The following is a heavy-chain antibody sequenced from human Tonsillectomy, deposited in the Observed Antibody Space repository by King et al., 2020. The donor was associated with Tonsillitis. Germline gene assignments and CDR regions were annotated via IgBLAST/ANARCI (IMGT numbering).Heavy chain of an antibody. V-gene: IGHV5-51*01. J-gene: IGHJ3*02. Sequence: QLVQSGAEVKKPGESLKISCKGSGYSFTSYWIGWVRQMPGKGLEWMGIIYPGDSDTRYSPSFQGQVTISADKSISTAYLQWCSLKASDTTIYYCARHTKPIGDAFNIWGQGKVVTVSS. CDR3: ARHTKPIGDAFNI. CDR1: GYSFTSYW. D-gene: IGHD3-16*02. CDR2: IYPGDSDT.